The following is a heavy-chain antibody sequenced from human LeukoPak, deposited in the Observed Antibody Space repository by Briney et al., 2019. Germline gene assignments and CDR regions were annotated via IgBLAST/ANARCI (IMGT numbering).Heavy chain of an antibody. V-gene: IGHV4-38-2*02. J-gene: IGHJ4*02. CDR3: ARSPTKRVPEDY. CDR2: FYHGGST. CDR1: GYSISTGYY. Sequence: PSETLSLTCTVSGYSISTGYYWDWIRQPPGKGLEWIGTFYHGGSTYYNPSLKSRVTISVDTSKNQFSLNLTSVTAADTAVYYCARSPTKRVPEDYWGQGTLVTVSS. D-gene: IGHD2-2*01.